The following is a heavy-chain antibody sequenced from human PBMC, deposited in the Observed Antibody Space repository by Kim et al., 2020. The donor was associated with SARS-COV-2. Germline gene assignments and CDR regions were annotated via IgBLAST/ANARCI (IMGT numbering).Heavy chain of an antibody. Sequence: SKTYYTDPVKSRLTIARNNSKTRLYVQMNCLRAEDTAVNYCAREAMVYFDYWGQGTLVTASS. CDR2: SKT. D-gene: IGHD5-18*01. J-gene: IGHJ4*02. CDR3: AREAMVYFDY. V-gene: IGHV3-33*01.